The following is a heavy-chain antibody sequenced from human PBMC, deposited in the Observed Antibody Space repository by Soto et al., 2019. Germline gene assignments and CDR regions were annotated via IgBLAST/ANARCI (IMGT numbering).Heavy chain of an antibody. D-gene: IGHD4-17*01. J-gene: IGHJ3*02. CDR3: AKDLAPAMTPVTTWAFDI. CDR1: GFTFSSFG. V-gene: IGHV3-30*18. CDR2: ISYDGTNK. Sequence: QVQLVESGGGVVQPGRSLRLSCAASGFTFSSFGMHWVRQAPGKGLEWVSVISYDGTNKYYLDSLKGRFTISRDNSKNTLYLETNIMTADDTALYYCAKDLAPAMTPVTTWAFDIWGQGTMVTVSS.